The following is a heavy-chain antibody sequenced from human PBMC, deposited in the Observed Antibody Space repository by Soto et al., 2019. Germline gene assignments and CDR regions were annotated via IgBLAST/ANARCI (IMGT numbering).Heavy chain of an antibody. Sequence: QVQLVQSGAEVKKPGSSVKVSCKASGGTFSSYAINWVRQAPGQGLEWMGGIIPIFGTANYAQKFQGRVTITADESTSTAYMKLSSMRPEDTAVYYCARDRRDGYNSAFDYWGQGTLVTVSS. CDR3: ARDRRDGYNSAFDY. CDR1: GGTFSSYA. D-gene: IGHD1-1*01. CDR2: IIPIFGTA. J-gene: IGHJ4*02. V-gene: IGHV1-69*01.